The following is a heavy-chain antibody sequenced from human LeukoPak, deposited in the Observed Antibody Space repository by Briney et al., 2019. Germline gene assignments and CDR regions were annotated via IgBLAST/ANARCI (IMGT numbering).Heavy chain of an antibody. CDR3: ARRVSLGKPFDF. D-gene: IGHD4-23*01. Sequence: GGSLRLSCAATGFTFSNYWMAWVRQTPLKGVEWVANINLDGSEKSYVDSVKGRFTMSRGNAKNSLYLQMNTLRAEDTAVYYCARRVSLGKPFDFWGQGTLVTVSS. J-gene: IGHJ4*02. V-gene: IGHV3-7*01. CDR2: INLDGSEK. CDR1: GFTFSNYW.